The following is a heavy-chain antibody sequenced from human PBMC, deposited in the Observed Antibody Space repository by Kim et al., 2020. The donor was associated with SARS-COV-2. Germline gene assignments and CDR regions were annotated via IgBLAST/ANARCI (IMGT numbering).Heavy chain of an antibody. V-gene: IGHV3-23*01. CDR3: AKDREVASTSTGWGYGSGTYSKPRGGFDI. D-gene: IGHD3-10*01. CDR1: GFTFSSYG. CDR2: ISGSGVST. Sequence: GGSLRLSCAASGFTFSSYGMSWVRQAPGKGLEWVSAISGSGVSTYYADSVKGRFTISRDNSKNILYLQMNSLRDEDTAVFYCAKDREVASTSTGWGYGSGTYSKPRGGFDIWGQGTMVTVSS. J-gene: IGHJ3*02.